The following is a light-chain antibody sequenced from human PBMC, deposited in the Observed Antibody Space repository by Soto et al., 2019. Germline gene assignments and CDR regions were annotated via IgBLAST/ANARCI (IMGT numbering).Light chain of an antibody. J-gene: IGKJ2*01. CDR3: QQYGSSPPVYT. CDR1: QTITSTY. CDR2: GAS. Sequence: EIVLTQSPGTLSFSPGERATLSCRASQTITSTYLAWYQQKPDQAPRLLIYGASSRATGVPDRFSGSGSGTDFTLTISRLEPEDFAVYYCQQYGSSPPVYTFGQGTKLEIK. V-gene: IGKV3-20*01.